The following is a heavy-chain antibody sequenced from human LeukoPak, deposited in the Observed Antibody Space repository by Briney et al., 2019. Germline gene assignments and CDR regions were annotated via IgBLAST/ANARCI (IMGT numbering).Heavy chain of an antibody. D-gene: IGHD5-12*01. Sequence: SETLSLTCTVSGGSISSYYWSWIRQPPGKGLEWIGYIHYSGSTNYNPSLKSRVTISVDTSKNQFSLKLSSVTAADTAVYYCARSGDIVATGYFDYWGQGTLVTVSS. J-gene: IGHJ4*02. V-gene: IGHV4-59*01. CDR1: GGSISSYY. CDR3: ARSGDIVATGYFDY. CDR2: IHYSGST.